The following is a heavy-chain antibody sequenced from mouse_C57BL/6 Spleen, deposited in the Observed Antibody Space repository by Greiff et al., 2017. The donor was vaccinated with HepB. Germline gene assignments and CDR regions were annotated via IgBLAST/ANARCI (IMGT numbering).Heavy chain of an antibody. CDR2: INPSNGGT. D-gene: IGHD1-1*01. CDR1: GYTFTSYW. Sequence: QVQLKESGTELVKPGASVKLSCKASGYTFTSYWMHWVKQRPGQGLEWIGNINPSNGGTNYNEKFKSKATLTVDKSSSTAYMQLSSLTSEDSAVYYCARDYGTYYFDYWGQGTTLTVSS. V-gene: IGHV1-53*01. CDR3: ARDYGTYYFDY. J-gene: IGHJ2*01.